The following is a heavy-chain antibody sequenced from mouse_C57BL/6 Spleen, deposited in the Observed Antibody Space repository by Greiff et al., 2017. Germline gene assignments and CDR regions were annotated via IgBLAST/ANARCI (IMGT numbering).Heavy chain of an antibody. CDR1: GYTFTSYW. J-gene: IGHJ4*01. V-gene: IGHV1-61*01. CDR2: IYPSDSET. CDR3: ARGFGKGAMDY. Sequence: VQLQQPGAELVRPGSSVKLSCKASGYTFTSYWMDWVKQRPGQGLEWIGNIYPSDSETHYNQKFKDKATLTVDKSSSTAYMQLSSLTSEDSAVYYCARGFGKGAMDYWGQGTSVTVSS.